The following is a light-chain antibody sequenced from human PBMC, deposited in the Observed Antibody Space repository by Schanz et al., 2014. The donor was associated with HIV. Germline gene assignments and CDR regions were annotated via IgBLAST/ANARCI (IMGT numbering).Light chain of an antibody. CDR1: QRLSSSY. J-gene: IGKJ1*01. CDR2: DAS. CDR3: QQHGSSPRT. V-gene: IGKV3-20*01. Sequence: EIVLTQSPGSLSLSPGGRATLSCGASQRLSSSYLAWYQQKRDQPPRLVIYDASNRATGIPARFSGSVSGTDFTLYISRLEPEDYAENYCQQHGSSPRTFAQGTKVEIK.